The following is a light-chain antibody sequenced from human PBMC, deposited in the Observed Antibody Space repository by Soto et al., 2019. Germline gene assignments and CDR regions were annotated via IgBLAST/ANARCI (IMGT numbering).Light chain of an antibody. CDR2: DAS. J-gene: IGKJ5*01. V-gene: IGKV3-11*01. CDR3: QQRSNWPIT. Sequence: EIVLTQSRSTLSLSPGERATLSCRASQSVGGYLAWYQQRPGQAPRVLIYDASNRATGIPVRFSGSGPGTDFTLTISSLEPEDFAVDYCQQRSNWPITFGQATRLEIK. CDR1: QSVGGY.